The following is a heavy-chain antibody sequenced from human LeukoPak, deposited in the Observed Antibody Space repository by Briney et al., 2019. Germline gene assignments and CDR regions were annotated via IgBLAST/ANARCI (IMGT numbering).Heavy chain of an antibody. Sequence: GSVKVSCKASGYTFTSYGISWVRQAPGQGLEWMGWISAYNGNTNYAQKLQGRVTMTTDTSTSTAYMEPRSLRSDDTAVYYCAREFVVVPAAITPFGYWGQGTLVTVSS. D-gene: IGHD2-2*02. CDR2: ISAYNGNT. J-gene: IGHJ4*02. CDR3: AREFVVVPAAITPFGY. CDR1: GYTFTSYG. V-gene: IGHV1-18*01.